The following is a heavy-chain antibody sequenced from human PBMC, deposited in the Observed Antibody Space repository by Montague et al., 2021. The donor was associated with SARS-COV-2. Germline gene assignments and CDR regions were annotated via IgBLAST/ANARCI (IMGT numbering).Heavy chain of an antibody. CDR3: ASSYYYGSGTYVYNYYMDV. D-gene: IGHD3-10*01. CDR1: GGSVSSSPYY. CDR2: ISYSGRT. J-gene: IGHJ6*03. V-gene: IGHV4-39*01. Sequence: SETLSLTCTVSGGSVSSSPYYWGWIRQPPGRGLEWVGSISYSGRTYFSPSLKSRHTISVDSSENQFSLRLSSVTAADTAVYYCASSYYYGSGTYVYNYYMDVWGKGTTVTVSS.